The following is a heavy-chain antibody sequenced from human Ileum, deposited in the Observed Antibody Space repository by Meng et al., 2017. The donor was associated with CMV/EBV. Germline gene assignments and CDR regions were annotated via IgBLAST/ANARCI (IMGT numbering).Heavy chain of an antibody. J-gene: IGHJ4*02. CDR2: LFYNGNT. Sequence: AYEASGYAFTTYHIHWVRQAPGQGLEYVGILFYNGNTKHTQKFQGRLTLTRDTTTATVYMELSGLRSDDTAVYFCAREYPSTFYFDSWGQGTLVTVSS. CDR1: GYAFTTYH. V-gene: IGHV1-46*01. D-gene: IGHD1-1*01. CDR3: AREYPSTFYFDS.